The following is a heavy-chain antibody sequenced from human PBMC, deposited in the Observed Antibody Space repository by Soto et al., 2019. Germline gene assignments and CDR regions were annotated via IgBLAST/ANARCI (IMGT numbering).Heavy chain of an antibody. D-gene: IGHD2-15*01. V-gene: IGHV1-2*04. CDR3: ARDYCSGGSCYLDY. CDR2: INPNSGGT. Sequence: VSVKVSCKASGYTFTGYYMHWVRQAPGQGLEWMGWINPNSGGTNYAQKFQGWVTMTRDTSISTAYMELSRLRSDDTAVYYCARDYCSGGSCYLDYWGQGTLVTVSS. CDR1: GYTFTGYY. J-gene: IGHJ4*02.